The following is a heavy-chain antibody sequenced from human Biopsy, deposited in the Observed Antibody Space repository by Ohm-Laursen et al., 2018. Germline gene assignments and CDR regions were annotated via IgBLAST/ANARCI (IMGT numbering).Heavy chain of an antibody. CDR2: VYYTGST. J-gene: IGHJ2*01. V-gene: IGHV4-59*01. CDR3: ARDRGYYSDRTVPGYFDL. Sequence: SETLSLTCTVSGDSISSYYWSWIRQPPGKGLQWIGYVYYTGSTDYNPSFQSRVTISVDTSKNHFSLRLRSVTPADTAIYYCARDRGYYSDRTVPGYFDLWGRGTLVTVSS. D-gene: IGHD3-22*01. CDR1: GDSISSYY.